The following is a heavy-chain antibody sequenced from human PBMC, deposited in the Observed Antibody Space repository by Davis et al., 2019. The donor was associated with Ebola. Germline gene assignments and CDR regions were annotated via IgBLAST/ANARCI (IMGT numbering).Heavy chain of an antibody. D-gene: IGHD3-22*01. J-gene: IGHJ5*02. CDR3: ARRMIVVVPNWFDP. CDR1: GGSFSGYY. V-gene: IGHV4-34*01. CDR2: INHSGST. Sequence: MPSETLSLTCAVYGGSFSGYYWSWIRQPPGKGLEWIGEINHSGSTNYNPSLKSRVTISVDTSKNQFSLKLSSVTAADTAVYYCARRMIVVVPNWFDPWGQGTLVTVSS.